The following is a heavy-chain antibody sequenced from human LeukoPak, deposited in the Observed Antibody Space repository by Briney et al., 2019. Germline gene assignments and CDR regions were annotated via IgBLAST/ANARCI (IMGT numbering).Heavy chain of an antibody. CDR1: GGTFSSYA. CDR3: ARGYCSSTSRVYDY. V-gene: IGHV1-69*04. Sequence: ASVKVSCKASGGTFSSYAISWVRQAPGQGLEWMGKIIPILGIANYAQKFQGRVTITADKSTSTAYMELSSLRSEDTAVYYCARGYCSSTSRVYDYWGQGTLVTVSS. CDR2: IIPILGIA. D-gene: IGHD2-2*01. J-gene: IGHJ4*02.